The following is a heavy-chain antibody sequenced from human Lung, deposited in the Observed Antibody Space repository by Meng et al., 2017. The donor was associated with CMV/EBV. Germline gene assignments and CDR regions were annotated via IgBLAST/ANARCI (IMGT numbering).Heavy chain of an antibody. D-gene: IGHD1-26*01. J-gene: IGHJ4*02. CDR3: TRWHSGSNFDY. Sequence: GGSLRLSCAASGFTFDDYAMHWVRQAPGKGLEWVGFIRRKGYGGTTEYAASVKGRFTISRDDSKSIAYLQMNSLKTEDTAVYYCTRWHSGSNFDYWGQGTLVTVSS. V-gene: IGHV3-49*04. CDR1: GFTFDDYA. CDR2: IRRKGYGGTT.